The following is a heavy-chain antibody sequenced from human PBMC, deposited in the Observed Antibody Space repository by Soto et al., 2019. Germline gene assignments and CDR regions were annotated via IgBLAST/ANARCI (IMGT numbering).Heavy chain of an antibody. CDR3: AGYRAQSYIVAYRGHFDY. D-gene: IGHD2-15*01. V-gene: IGHV3-23*01. CDR2: ISGSGGST. J-gene: IGHJ4*02. CDR1: GFTFSSYA. Sequence: GGSLRLSCAASGFTFSSYAMSWVRQAPGKGLEWVSAISGSGGSTYYADSVKGRFTISRDNSKNTLYLQMNSLRAEDTAVYYCAGYRAQSYIVAYRGHFDYWGQGTLVTVSS.